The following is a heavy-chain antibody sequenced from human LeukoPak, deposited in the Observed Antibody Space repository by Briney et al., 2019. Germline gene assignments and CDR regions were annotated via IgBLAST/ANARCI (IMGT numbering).Heavy chain of an antibody. CDR2: ISGSSGYT. V-gene: IGHV3-21*01. Sequence: GGSLRVSCAASGFTFSTYTMTWVRQAPGKGLEWVASISGSSGYTDYADSLKGRFTISRDNAKNSLYLQMSSLIAEDMAVYYCAKERGPYCGGDCYSGLDYWGQGTLVTVSS. CDR3: AKERGPYCGGDCYSGLDY. J-gene: IGHJ4*02. D-gene: IGHD2-21*02. CDR1: GFTFSTYT.